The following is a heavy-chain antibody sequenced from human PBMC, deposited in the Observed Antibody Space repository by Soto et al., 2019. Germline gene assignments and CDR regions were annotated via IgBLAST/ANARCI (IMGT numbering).Heavy chain of an antibody. J-gene: IGHJ4*02. CDR3: AKGGRQWLVTSDFNY. CDR2: VSHDGRNT. CDR1: GFTFSDYA. D-gene: IGHD6-19*01. V-gene: IGHV3-30*18. Sequence: VQLVESGGGVVQPGRSLRLSCAASGFTFSDYAMHWVRQAPGKGLEWVAVVSHDGRNTHYADSVKGRFTISGDSSKNTVSLEMPSRRAEDTAVYYCAKGGRQWLVTSDFNYWGQGALVTVSS.